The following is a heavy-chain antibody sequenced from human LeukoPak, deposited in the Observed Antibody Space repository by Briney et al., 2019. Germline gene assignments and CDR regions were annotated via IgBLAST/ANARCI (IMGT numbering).Heavy chain of an antibody. D-gene: IGHD3-10*01. J-gene: IGHJ6*04. V-gene: IGHV4-31*03. Sequence: PSETLSLTCTVSGGSISSGGYYWSWIRQHPGKGLEWFGYIYYSGSTYYNPSLKSRVTISVDTSKNQFSLKLSSVTAADTAVYYCARASQLWFGELDGMDVWGKGTTVTVSS. CDR1: GGSISSGGYY. CDR3: ARASQLWFGELDGMDV. CDR2: IYYSGST.